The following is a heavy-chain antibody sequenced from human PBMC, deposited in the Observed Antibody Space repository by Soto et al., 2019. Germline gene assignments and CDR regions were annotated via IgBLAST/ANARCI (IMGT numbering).Heavy chain of an antibody. CDR3: ARAHFNSPWSPFDY. CDR1: GFTFSSYG. V-gene: IGHV3-33*01. J-gene: IGHJ4*02. Sequence: QVQLVESGGGVVQPGRSLRLSCAASGFTFSSYGMHWVRQAPGKGLEWVAVIWYDGSNKYYADSVKGRFTISRDNSKNTLYLQMNSLRAEDTAVYYCARAHFNSPWSPFDYWGQGTLVTVSS. D-gene: IGHD3-3*01. CDR2: IWYDGSNK.